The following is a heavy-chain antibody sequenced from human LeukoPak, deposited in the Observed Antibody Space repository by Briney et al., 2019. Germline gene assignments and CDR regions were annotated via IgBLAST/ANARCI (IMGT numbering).Heavy chain of an antibody. J-gene: IGHJ5*02. CDR2: INHSGST. CDR3: ARRPLLRFSNWFDP. Sequence: SETLSLTCTVFGGSISSSSYYWSWIRQPPGKGLEWIGEINHSGSTNYNPSLKSRVTISVDTSKNQFSLKLSSVTAADTAVYYCARRPLLRFSNWFDPWGQGTLVTVSS. D-gene: IGHD3-3*01. V-gene: IGHV4-39*07. CDR1: GGSISSSSYY.